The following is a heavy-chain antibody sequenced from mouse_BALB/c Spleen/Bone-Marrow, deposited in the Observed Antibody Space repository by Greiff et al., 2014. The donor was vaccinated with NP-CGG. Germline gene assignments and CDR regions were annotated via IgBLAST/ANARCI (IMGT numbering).Heavy chain of an antibody. CDR3: TKGLPSAY. V-gene: IGHV1S22*01. D-gene: IGHD2-4*01. CDR2: IYPGSGRT. J-gene: IGHJ3*01. CDR1: GYTFTSYW. Sequence: LQQSGSELVRPGASVKLSCKASGYTFTSYWMHWVKQRPGQGLEWIGNIYPGSGRTNYDEKFKSKATLTVDTSSSTAYMQLSSLTSEDSAVYYCTKGLPSAYWGQGTLVTVSA.